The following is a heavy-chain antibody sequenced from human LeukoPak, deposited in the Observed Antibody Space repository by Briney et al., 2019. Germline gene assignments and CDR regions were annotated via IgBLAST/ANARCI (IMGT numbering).Heavy chain of an antibody. CDR3: ARVRGSSAPTDFDY. CDR1: GGSFSGYY. J-gene: IGHJ4*02. D-gene: IGHD6-6*01. V-gene: IGHV4-34*01. CDR2: INHSGST. Sequence: SETLSLXCAVYGGSFSGYYWSWIRQPPGKGLEWIGEINHSGSTNYNPSLKSRVTISVDTSKNQFSLKLSSVTAADTAVYYCARVRGSSAPTDFDYWGQGTLVTVSS.